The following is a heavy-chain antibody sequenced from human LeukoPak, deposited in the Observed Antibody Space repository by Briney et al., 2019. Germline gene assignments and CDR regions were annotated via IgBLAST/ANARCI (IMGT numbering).Heavy chain of an antibody. J-gene: IGHJ5*02. Sequence: SETLSLTCTVSGGSISSSSYYWGWIRQPPGKGLEWIGSIYYSGSTYYNPSLKSRVTISVDTSKNQFSLMLSSVTAADTAVYYCARPSSIAADNWFDPWGQGTLVTASS. D-gene: IGHD6-13*01. CDR2: IYYSGST. CDR3: ARPSSIAADNWFDP. V-gene: IGHV4-39*01. CDR1: GGSISSSSYY.